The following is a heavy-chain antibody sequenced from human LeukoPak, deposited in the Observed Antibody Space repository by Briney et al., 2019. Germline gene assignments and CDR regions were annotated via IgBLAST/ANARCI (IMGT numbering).Heavy chain of an antibody. J-gene: IGHJ5*02. CDR3: ATCIAVAGTGSFDP. CDR2: INHSGST. V-gene: IGHV4-34*01. Sequence: SETLSLTCAVYVGSFSGYYWSWIRQPPGKGLEWIGEINHSGSTNYNPSLKSRVTISVDTSKNQYSLKLSSVTAADTAVYYCATCIAVAGTGSFDPWGQGTLVTVSS. CDR1: VGSFSGYY. D-gene: IGHD6-19*01.